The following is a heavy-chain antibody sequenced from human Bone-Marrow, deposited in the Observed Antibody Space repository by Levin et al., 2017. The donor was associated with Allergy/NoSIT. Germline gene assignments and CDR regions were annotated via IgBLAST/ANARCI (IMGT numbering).Heavy chain of an antibody. CDR2: ISYDGSNK. J-gene: IGHJ6*02. CDR3: AREGIAAAGDGGYYYYYGMDV. D-gene: IGHD6-13*01. CDR1: GFTFSSYA. Sequence: GGSLRLSCAASGFTFSSYAMHWVRQAPGKGLEWVAVISYDGSNKYYADSVKGRFTISRDNSKNTLYLQMNSLRAEDTAVYYCAREGIAAAGDGGYYYYYGMDVWGQGTTVTVSS. V-gene: IGHV3-30*04.